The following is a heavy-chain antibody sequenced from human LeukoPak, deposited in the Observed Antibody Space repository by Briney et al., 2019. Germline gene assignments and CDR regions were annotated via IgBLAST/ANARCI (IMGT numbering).Heavy chain of an antibody. D-gene: IGHD3-10*01. CDR1: GSSFTSYW. Sequence: GESLKISCKGSGSSFTSYWIGWVRQMPGKGLEWMGIIYPGDSDTRYSPSFQGQVTISADKSISTAYLQWSSLKASDTAMYYCARGDHYYGSGSYGEFDYWGQGTLVTVSS. J-gene: IGHJ4*02. CDR2: IYPGDSDT. V-gene: IGHV5-51*01. CDR3: ARGDHYYGSGSYGEFDY.